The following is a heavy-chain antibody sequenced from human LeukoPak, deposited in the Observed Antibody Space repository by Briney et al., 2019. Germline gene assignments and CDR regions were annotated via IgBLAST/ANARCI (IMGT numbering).Heavy chain of an antibody. CDR1: GYTLTSYG. Sequence: GASVKVSCKASGYTLTSYGISWVRQAPGQGLEWMGWISAYNGNTNYAQKLQGRVTMTTDTSTSTAYMELRSLRSDDTAVYYCARVMAAARHYYYYGMDVWGQGTTVTVSS. CDR2: ISAYNGNT. V-gene: IGHV1-18*01. D-gene: IGHD6-13*01. CDR3: ARVMAAARHYYYYGMDV. J-gene: IGHJ6*02.